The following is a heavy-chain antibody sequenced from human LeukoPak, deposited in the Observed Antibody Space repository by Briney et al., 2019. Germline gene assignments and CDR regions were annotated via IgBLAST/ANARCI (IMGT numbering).Heavy chain of an antibody. J-gene: IGHJ4*02. CDR2: INPSGGGT. Sequence: ASVKVSCKASGYTFTSYYMHWVRQAPGQGLEWMGIINPSGGGTRYAQKFQDRVTMTRYTSTSTVYMDLSSLRSEDTAVYYCARGPKYYLHDYWGQGTLVTVSS. CDR1: GYTFTSYY. V-gene: IGHV1-46*01. CDR3: ARGPKYYLHDY. D-gene: IGHD3-10*01.